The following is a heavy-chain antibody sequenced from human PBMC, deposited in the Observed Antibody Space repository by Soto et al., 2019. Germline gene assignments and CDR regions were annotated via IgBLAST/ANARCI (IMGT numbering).Heavy chain of an antibody. J-gene: IGHJ4*02. Sequence: SETLSLTCTVSGGSISSGGYYWSWIRQHPGKGLEWIGYIYYSGSTYYNPSLKSRVTISVDTSKNQFSLKLSSVTAADTAVYYCARPPILWDSSGYYFNYWGQGTLVTVSS. CDR2: IYYSGST. CDR1: GGSISSGGYY. CDR3: ARPPILWDSSGYYFNY. D-gene: IGHD3-22*01. V-gene: IGHV4-31*03.